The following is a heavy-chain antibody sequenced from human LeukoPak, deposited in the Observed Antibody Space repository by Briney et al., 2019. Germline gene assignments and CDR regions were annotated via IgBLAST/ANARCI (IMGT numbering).Heavy chain of an antibody. Sequence: SVKVSCKASGGTFSSYAISWVRQAPGQGLEWMGGIIPIFGTANYAQKFQGRVTITTDESTNTAYMELSSLRSEDTAVYYCARVEGYDILTGPFDYWGQGTLVAVSS. D-gene: IGHD3-9*01. V-gene: IGHV1-69*05. J-gene: IGHJ4*02. CDR1: GGTFSSYA. CDR2: IIPIFGTA. CDR3: ARVEGYDILTGPFDY.